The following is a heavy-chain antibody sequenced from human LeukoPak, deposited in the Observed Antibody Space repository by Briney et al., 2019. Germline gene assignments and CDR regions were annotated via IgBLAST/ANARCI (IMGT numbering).Heavy chain of an antibody. J-gene: IGHJ6*02. CDR2: ISGSGGST. Sequence: GGSLRLSCAASGFTFSSYAMSWFRQAPGKGLEWVSAISGSGGSTYYADSVKGRFTISRDNSKNTLYLQMNSLRAEDTAVYYCAKAKEGLLWFGGLFNYYYGMDVWGQGTTVTVSS. CDR1: GFTFSSYA. CDR3: AKAKEGLLWFGGLFNYYYGMDV. D-gene: IGHD3-10*01. V-gene: IGHV3-23*01.